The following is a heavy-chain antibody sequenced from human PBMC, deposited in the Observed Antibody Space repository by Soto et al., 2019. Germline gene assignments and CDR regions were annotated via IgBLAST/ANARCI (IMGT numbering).Heavy chain of an antibody. V-gene: IGHV4-59*01. CDR1: GGSMTNYY. CDR3: ARWHSSSGYYGMDV. CDR2: IFYSGST. J-gene: IGHJ6*02. D-gene: IGHD6-25*01. Sequence: HVQVQESGPGLVKPSETLSLTCSVSGGSMTNYYWSWIRQPPGKRLEWIAYIFYSGSTKYNPSFESRFIVSVDTSRNQFSLKLISVTAADTAVYYCARWHSSSGYYGMDVWGQGTTVTVSS.